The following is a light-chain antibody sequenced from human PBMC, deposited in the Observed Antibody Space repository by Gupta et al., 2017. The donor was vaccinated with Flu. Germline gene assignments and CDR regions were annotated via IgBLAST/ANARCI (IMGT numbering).Light chain of an antibody. V-gene: IGLV2-14*01. CDR1: SSDIGFDNY. Sequence: SSDIGFDNYISWYQQHPGKAPKLLIFEVNNRPSGISSRFSGSKSDNTASLTISGLQTEDEADYYCSSFTETNARVFGGGDQGDRP. CDR3: SSFTETNARV. J-gene: IGLJ3*02. CDR2: EVN.